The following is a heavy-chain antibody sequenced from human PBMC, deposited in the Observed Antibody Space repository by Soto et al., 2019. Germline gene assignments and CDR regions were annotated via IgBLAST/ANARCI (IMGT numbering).Heavy chain of an antibody. CDR1: GYSFTDYH. J-gene: IGHJ6*02. CDR2: INPKSGGT. CDR3: ARGHSTDCSNDVCSFFYNQEMDV. V-gene: IGHV1-2*04. D-gene: IGHD2-8*01. Sequence: ASVKVSCKASGYSFTDYHIHWVRQAPGQGLEWLGRINPKSGGTSTAQKFQGWVTMTRDRSISTVYMELTRLRSDDTAVYFCARGHSTDCSNDVCSFFYNQEMDVWGQGTTVTVSS.